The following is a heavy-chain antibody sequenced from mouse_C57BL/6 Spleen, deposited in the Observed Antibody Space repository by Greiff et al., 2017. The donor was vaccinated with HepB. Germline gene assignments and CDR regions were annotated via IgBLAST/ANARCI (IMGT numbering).Heavy chain of an antibody. CDR2: IDPSDSET. CDR3: ARAAYYGSSYCAMDY. CDR1: GYTFTSYW. J-gene: IGHJ4*01. Sequence: VQLQESGAELVRPGSSVKLSCKASGYTFTSYWMHWVKQRPIQGLEWIGNIDPSDSETHYNQKFKDKATLTVDKSSSTAYMQLSSLTSEDSAVYYCARAAYYGSSYCAMDYWGQGTSVTVSS. D-gene: IGHD1-1*01. V-gene: IGHV1-52*01.